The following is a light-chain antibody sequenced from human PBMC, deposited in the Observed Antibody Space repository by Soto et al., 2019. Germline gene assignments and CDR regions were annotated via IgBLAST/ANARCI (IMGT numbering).Light chain of an antibody. J-gene: IGLJ1*01. Sequence: QSALTKPASVSGSPGQSITISCTGTSSDVGGYNYVSWYQQHPGKAPKLMIYDVSNRPSGVSNRISGSKSGNTASLTISGLQAEDEADYYCSSYTASSTLVVFGTGTKLTVL. CDR2: DVS. V-gene: IGLV2-14*01. CDR3: SSYTASSTLVV. CDR1: SSDVGGYNY.